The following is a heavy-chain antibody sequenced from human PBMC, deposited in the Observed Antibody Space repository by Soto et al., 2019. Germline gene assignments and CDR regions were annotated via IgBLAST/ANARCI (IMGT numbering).Heavy chain of an antibody. V-gene: IGHV4-34*01. J-gene: IGHJ4*02. D-gene: IGHD3-3*01. CDR3: ARGRKYYDFWSGYSHPRYYFNY. CDR1: GGSFSGYC. Sequence: QVQLQQWGAGLLKPSETLSLTCAVYGGSFSGYCWSWIRQPPGKGLGWIGEINHSGRTNYNPSLKSRVTISVDTSKSQFSLKLSSVTAADTAVYYCARGRKYYDFWSGYSHPRYYFNYWGQGTLVTVSS. CDR2: INHSGRT.